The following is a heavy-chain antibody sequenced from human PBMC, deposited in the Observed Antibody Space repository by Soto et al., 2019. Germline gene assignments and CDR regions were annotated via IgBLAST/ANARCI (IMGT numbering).Heavy chain of an antibody. Sequence: SETLSLTCTVSCCSISSYYWSWIRQPAGKGLEWIGPIYTSGSTNYNPSPKSRVAMSLDTSKKQFSLKLIYVTAAETAVYYCARDSGMPHIAVAGDYGMDVWGRGTTVTVSS. CDR1: CCSISSYY. CDR3: ARDSGMPHIAVAGDYGMDV. CDR2: IYTSGST. J-gene: IGHJ6*02. D-gene: IGHD6-19*01. V-gene: IGHV4-4*07.